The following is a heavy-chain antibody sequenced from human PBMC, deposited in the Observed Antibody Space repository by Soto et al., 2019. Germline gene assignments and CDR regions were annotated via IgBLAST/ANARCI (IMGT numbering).Heavy chain of an antibody. CDR2: IYPGDSDT. CDR1: GYTFTDYW. CDR3: ARHSSNFRYYDYAMDV. Sequence: GESLKISCKVSGYTFTDYWIGWVRHLPGKGLEWMGIIYPGDSDTRYSPSFQAHVTITVDKSTSTAYLQWNTMKASDTAMYYCARHSSNFRYYDYAMDVWGQGTTVTVSS. V-gene: IGHV5-51*01. D-gene: IGHD6-19*01. J-gene: IGHJ6*02.